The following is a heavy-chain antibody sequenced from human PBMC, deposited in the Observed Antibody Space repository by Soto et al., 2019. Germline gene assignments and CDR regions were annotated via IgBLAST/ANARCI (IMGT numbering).Heavy chain of an antibody. J-gene: IGHJ6*02. Sequence: GESLKISCQASGYSFTTYWISWVRQMPGKGLEWMGRIDPSDSYTNYSPSFQGHVTISADKSISTAYLQWSSLKASDTAMYYCARHILRYFDWLSHNYYYYGMDVWGQGTTVTVSS. CDR3: ARHILRYFDWLSHNYYYYGMDV. CDR2: IDPSDSYT. V-gene: IGHV5-10-1*01. CDR1: GYSFTTYW. D-gene: IGHD3-9*01.